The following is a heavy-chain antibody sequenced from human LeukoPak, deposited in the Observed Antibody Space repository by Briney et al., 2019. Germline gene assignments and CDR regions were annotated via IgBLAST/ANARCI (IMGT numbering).Heavy chain of an antibody. Sequence: PSETLSLTCTVSGGSISSYYWSWIRQPPGKGLQWIGYIYYSGSANYNPSLMSRAAISEDTSKNQVSLKLSSVTAADTAIYYCARGPAWYFNHWGQGTLVTVSS. V-gene: IGHV4-59*01. CDR1: GGSISSYY. CDR3: ARGPAWYFNH. J-gene: IGHJ4*02. CDR2: IYYSGSA.